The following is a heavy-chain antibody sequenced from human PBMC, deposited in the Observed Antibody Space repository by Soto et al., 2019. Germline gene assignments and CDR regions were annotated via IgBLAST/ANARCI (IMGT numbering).Heavy chain of an antibody. CDR2: ISYDGSNK. J-gene: IGHJ6*02. CDR1: GFTFSSYA. V-gene: IGHV3-30-3*01. D-gene: IGHD3-10*01. CDR3: ARVKGFGELYDYYGMDV. Sequence: PGGSLRLSCAASGFTFSSYAMHWVRQAPGKGLEWVAVISYDGSNKYYADSVKGRFTISRDNSKNTLYLQMNSLRAEDTAVYYCARVKGFGELYDYYGMDVWGQGTTVTVSS.